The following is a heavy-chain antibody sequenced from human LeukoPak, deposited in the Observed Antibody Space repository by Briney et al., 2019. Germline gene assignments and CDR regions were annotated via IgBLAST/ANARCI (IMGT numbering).Heavy chain of an antibody. J-gene: IGHJ4*02. Sequence: GASVKVSCKASGYTFTGYYMHWVRQAPGQGLEWMGWINPNSGGTNYAQKFQGWVTMTRDTSISTAYMELSRLRSDDTAVYYCARGPLLWFGGAKIPFDYWGQGTLVTVSS. V-gene: IGHV1-2*04. CDR1: GYTFTGYY. D-gene: IGHD3-10*01. CDR2: INPNSGGT. CDR3: ARGPLLWFGGAKIPFDY.